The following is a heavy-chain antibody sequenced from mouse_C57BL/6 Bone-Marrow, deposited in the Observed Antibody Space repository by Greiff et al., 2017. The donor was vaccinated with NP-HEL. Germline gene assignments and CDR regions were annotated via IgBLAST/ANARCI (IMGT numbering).Heavy chain of an antibody. D-gene: IGHD3-1*01. J-gene: IGHJ2*01. CDR1: GYSFTSYY. V-gene: IGHV1-66*01. Sequence: QVQLQQSGPELVKPGASVKISCKASGYSFTSYYIHWVKQRPGQGLEWIGWIYPGSGNTKYNEKFKGKATLTADTSSSTAYMQLSSLTSEDSAVYYWARSGYEGYFDYWGQGTTLTVSS. CDR2: IYPGSGNT. CDR3: ARSGYEGYFDY.